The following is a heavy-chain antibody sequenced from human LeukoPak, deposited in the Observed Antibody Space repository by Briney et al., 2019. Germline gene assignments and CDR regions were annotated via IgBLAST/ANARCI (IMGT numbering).Heavy chain of an antibody. CDR1: GFTLITYW. CDR2: INQDGSEK. V-gene: IGHV3-7*03. J-gene: IGHJ4*02. D-gene: IGHD6-13*01. Sequence: TGGSLRLSCAASGFTLITYWMTWVRQAPGKGLEWVANINQDGSEKYYVGSVKGRFTISRDNARNSLYLQMNSLRAEDTAVYYCARDLMGIAYRGAFYYWGQGTLVTVSS. CDR3: ARDLMGIAYRGAFYY.